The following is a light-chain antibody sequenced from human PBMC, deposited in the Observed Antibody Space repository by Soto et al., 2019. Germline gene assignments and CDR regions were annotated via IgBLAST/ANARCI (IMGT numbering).Light chain of an antibody. CDR1: QSVSSSY. Sequence: EIVLTQSPGTLSLSPGERATLSCSASQSVSSSYLAWYQQKPGQAPRLLIYGASSRATGVPDRFSGNGSGTDFTLTITRLEPEDFALYYCQQYGDSPITFGQGTRLEI. V-gene: IGKV3-20*01. J-gene: IGKJ5*01. CDR3: QQYGDSPIT. CDR2: GAS.